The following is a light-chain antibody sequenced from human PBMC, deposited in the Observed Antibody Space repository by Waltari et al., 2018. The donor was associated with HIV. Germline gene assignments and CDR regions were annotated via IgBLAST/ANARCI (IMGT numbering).Light chain of an antibody. CDR1: QSVDNN. V-gene: IGKV3-15*01. CDR2: GAS. J-gene: IGKJ5*01. Sequence: ELVLARSQATLSLPPGDRAPLPSGPSQSVDNNVAWYQQQPGQAPRLLIYGASTRATGVPARFSGSGSVTDFTLIISSLQSEDFAVYYCQHYNTQQYNNWPPITFGQGTRLGIK. CDR3: QHYNTQQYNNWPPIT.